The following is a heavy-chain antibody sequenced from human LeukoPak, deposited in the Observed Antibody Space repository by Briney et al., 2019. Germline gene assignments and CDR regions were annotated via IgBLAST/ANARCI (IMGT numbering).Heavy chain of an antibody. J-gene: IGHJ4*02. CDR3: ASDGGSQQGFDY. CDR1: GYTFTTSG. Sequence: ASVKVSCRPSGYTFTTSGLSWVRQSPGQGLEWMGWISAYNGNTNYAQKLQGRVTMTTDTSTSTAYMELRSLRSDDTAVYYCASDGGSQQGFDYWGQGTLVTVSS. D-gene: IGHD1-26*01. V-gene: IGHV1-18*01. CDR2: ISAYNGNT.